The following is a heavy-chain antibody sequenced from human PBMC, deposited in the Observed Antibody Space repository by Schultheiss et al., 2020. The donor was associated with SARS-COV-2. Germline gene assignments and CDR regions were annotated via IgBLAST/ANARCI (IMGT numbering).Heavy chain of an antibody. V-gene: IGHV3-30*14. CDR3: ARDTRVATAYAFDI. Sequence: GGSLRLSCAASGFTFSSYAMHWVRQAPGKGLEWVAVISYDGSNKYYADSVKGRFTISRDNSKNTLYLQMNRLRAEDTAVYYCARDTRVATAYAFDIWGQGTLVTVSS. CDR2: ISYDGSNK. D-gene: IGHD5-12*01. CDR1: GFTFSSYA. J-gene: IGHJ3*02.